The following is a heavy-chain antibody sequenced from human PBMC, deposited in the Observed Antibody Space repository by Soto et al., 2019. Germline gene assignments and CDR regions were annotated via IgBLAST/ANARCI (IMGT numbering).Heavy chain of an antibody. CDR3: AKDGPAGAFDI. V-gene: IGHV3-23*01. J-gene: IGHJ3*02. CDR2: ISGGGTNT. CDR1: GFTFSSYA. D-gene: IGHD2-15*01. Sequence: EVQLLESGGGLVQPGGSLRLSCAASGFTFSSYAMSWVRQAPGKGLEWVSTISGGGTNTYYADSVKGRFTISRDNSKNTLFLQMNRLRAEDTAVYYCAKDGPAGAFDIWGQGTMVTVSS.